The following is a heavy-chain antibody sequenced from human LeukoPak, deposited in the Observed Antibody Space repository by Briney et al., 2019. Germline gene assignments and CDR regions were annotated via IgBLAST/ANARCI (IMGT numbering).Heavy chain of an antibody. CDR2: IGAYNGNT. Sequence: ASVKVSCKASGYTFTSYGISWVRQAPGQGLEWMGWIGAYNGNTNYAQKLQGRVTMTTDTSTSTAYMELRSLRSDDTAVYYCARAEGCSSTSCHTGYGYWGQGTLVTVSS. CDR1: GYTFTSYG. D-gene: IGHD2-2*02. V-gene: IGHV1-18*01. J-gene: IGHJ4*02. CDR3: ARAEGCSSTSCHTGYGY.